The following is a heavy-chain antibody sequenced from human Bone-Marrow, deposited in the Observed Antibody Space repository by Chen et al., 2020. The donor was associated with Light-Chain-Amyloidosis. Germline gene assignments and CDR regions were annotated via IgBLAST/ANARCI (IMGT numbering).Heavy chain of an antibody. J-gene: IGHJ4*02. CDR2: ISGDAAST. CDR3: TSVPSYRSGWSR. CDR1: GFSFNDYA. D-gene: IGHD6-19*01. Sequence: EVQLVESGGGVVQPGGSLRLSCAASGFSFNDYAMHWVRQAPGKGLEWVSLISGDAASTDYADSVRGRFTISRDNSKNSLYLQMNSLRTDDTALYYCTSVPSYRSGWSRWGQGTLVTVSS. V-gene: IGHV3-43*02.